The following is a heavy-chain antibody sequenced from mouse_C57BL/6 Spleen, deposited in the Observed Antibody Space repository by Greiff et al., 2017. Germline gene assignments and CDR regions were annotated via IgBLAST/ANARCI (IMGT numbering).Heavy chain of an antibody. J-gene: IGHJ2*01. Sequence: QVQLKQSGAELVKPGASVKLSCKASGYTFTGYWMHWVKQTPGQGLEWIGRIPPNSGSTNYNEKFKSKATMTADKSASTTYMQLSSLTSEGSADYDLSRQVGYYFDYWGQGTTLTVSS. CDR2: IPPNSGST. CDR3: SRQVGYYFDY. V-gene: IGHV1-64*01. D-gene: IGHD1-3*01. CDR1: GYTFTGYW.